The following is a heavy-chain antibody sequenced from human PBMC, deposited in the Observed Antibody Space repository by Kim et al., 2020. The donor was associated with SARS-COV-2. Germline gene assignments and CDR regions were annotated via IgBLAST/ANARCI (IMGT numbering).Heavy chain of an antibody. V-gene: IGHV4-34*01. J-gene: IGHJ4*02. CDR1: GGYFSCYY. Sequence: SETLSLTCAVYGGYFSCYYWSWIRQSPGKGLEWIGEINHSGSTNYNPSLKSRVTISEEQSSNQCSRKMSAGRQREQAVYYCARGPRGFDYWGQGTLVTVS. CDR3: ARGPRGFDY. CDR2: INHSGST.